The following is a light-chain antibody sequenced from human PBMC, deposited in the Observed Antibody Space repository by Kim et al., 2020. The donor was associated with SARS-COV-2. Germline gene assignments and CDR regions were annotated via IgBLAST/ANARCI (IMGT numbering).Light chain of an antibody. CDR3: QTWGTGIQV. J-gene: IGLJ3*02. Sequence: QLVLTQSPSASASLGASVKLTCTLSSEHSSYAIAWHQQQPEKGPRYLMKLNSDGSHSKGDGIPDRFSGSSSGAERYLTISSLQSEDEADSYCQTWGTGIQVFGGGTQLTVL. CDR1: SEHSSYA. CDR2: LNSDGSH. V-gene: IGLV4-69*01.